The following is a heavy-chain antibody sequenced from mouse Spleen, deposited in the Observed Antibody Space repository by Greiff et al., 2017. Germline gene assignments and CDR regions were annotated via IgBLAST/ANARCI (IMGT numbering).Heavy chain of an antibody. CDR1: GYTFTSYW. CDR2: IDPSDSET. V-gene: IGHV1-52*01. CDR3: ARSGSTMITTRGFAY. J-gene: IGHJ3*01. D-gene: IGHD2-4*01. Sequence: QVQLKQPGAELVRPGSSVKLSCTASGYTFTSYWMHWVKQRPIQGLEWIGNIDPSDSETHYNQKFKDKATLTVDKSSSTAYMQLSSLTSEDSAVYYCARSGSTMITTRGFAYWGQGTLVTVSA.